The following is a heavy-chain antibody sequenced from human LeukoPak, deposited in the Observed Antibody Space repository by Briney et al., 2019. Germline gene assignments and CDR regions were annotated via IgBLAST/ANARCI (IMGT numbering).Heavy chain of an antibody. Sequence: GGSLRLSCAASGLTFSSYGMHWVRQAPGKGLEWVAVISYDGSNKYYADSVKGRFTISRDNSMNSLYLQMNSLRAEDTAVYYCARGLYDSSGYYRAEYFQHWGQGTLVTVSS. CDR3: ARGLYDSSGYYRAEYFQH. D-gene: IGHD3-22*01. CDR1: GLTFSSYG. J-gene: IGHJ1*01. V-gene: IGHV3-30*03. CDR2: ISYDGSNK.